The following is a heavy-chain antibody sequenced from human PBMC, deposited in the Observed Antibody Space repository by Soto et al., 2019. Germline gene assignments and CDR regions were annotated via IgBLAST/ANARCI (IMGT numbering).Heavy chain of an antibody. J-gene: IGHJ4*02. CDR2: INAGNGHT. CDR1: GYTFISYG. Sequence: ASVKVSCKADGYTFISYGMHWVRQAPGQRLEWMGWINAGNGHTKYSQKFQGRVTIIRDTSASTAYMELSSLRSEDTAVYYCARDAAVDGNINFDYWGQGTLVTVSS. CDR3: ARDAAVDGNINFDY. D-gene: IGHD6-19*01. V-gene: IGHV1-3*01.